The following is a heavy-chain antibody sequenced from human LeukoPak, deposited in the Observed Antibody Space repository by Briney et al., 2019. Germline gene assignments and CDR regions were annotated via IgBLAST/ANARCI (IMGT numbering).Heavy chain of an antibody. CDR1: GFTFNTYG. Sequence: PGGSLRLSCAASGFTFNTYGMNWVRQAPGKGLEWVSFISTSSSYIYYADSVKGRFTISRDNSKNTLYLQMNSLRAEDTAVYYCAKLGKTENHYGSGRFSYYYYMDVWGKGTTVTISS. CDR3: AKLGKTENHYGSGRFSYYYYMDV. J-gene: IGHJ6*03. V-gene: IGHV3-21*01. D-gene: IGHD3-10*01. CDR2: ISTSSSYI.